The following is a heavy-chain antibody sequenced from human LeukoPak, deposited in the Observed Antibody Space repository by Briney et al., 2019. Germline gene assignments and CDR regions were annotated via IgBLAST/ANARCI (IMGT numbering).Heavy chain of an antibody. D-gene: IGHD5-24*01. J-gene: IGHJ5*02. V-gene: IGHV1-2*02. CDR2: IYPNSGGT. Sequence: ASVKVSCKASGYIFTGYHIHWVRQAPGQGVEWMGWIYPNSGGTNYAQKFQGRVTMTRDTSITTVYMELSRLTSDDTAVYYCARVEVEMASWLDPWGQGTLVTVSS. CDR1: GYIFTGYH. CDR3: ARVEVEMASWLDP.